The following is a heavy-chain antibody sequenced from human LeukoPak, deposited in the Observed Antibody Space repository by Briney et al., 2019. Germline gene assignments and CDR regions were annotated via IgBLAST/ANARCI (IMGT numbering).Heavy chain of an antibody. CDR2: IYYSGST. J-gene: IGHJ4*02. CDR3: ARHGGTANFDY. Sequence: SQTLSLTCTVSCGSISSGSYYWSWIRQPPGKGLEWIGYIYYSGSTNYNPSLKSRVTISVDTSKNQFSLKLSSVTAADTAVYYCARHGGTANFDYWGQGTLVTVSS. V-gene: IGHV4-61*01. D-gene: IGHD5-18*01. CDR1: CGSISSGSYY.